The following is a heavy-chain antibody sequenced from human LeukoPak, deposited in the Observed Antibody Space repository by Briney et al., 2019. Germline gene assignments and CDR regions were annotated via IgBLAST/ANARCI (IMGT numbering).Heavy chain of an antibody. J-gene: IGHJ4*02. CDR3: ARAARGFLESHFDY. CDR2: ISGNNDNT. CDR1: GYTFTSYD. V-gene: IGHV1-18*01. Sequence: ASVKVSCKASGYTFTSYDINWVRQAPGQGLEWMGWISGNNDNTNYAQKLQGRVTMTTDISTSTAYMELRSLRSDDTAVYYCARAARGFLESHFDYWGQGTLVTVSS. D-gene: IGHD3-3*01.